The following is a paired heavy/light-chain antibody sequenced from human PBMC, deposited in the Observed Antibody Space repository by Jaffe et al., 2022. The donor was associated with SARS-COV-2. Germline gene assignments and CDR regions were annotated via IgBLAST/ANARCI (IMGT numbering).Heavy chain of an antibody. Sequence: EVQLVESGGGLVKPGGSLRLSCAASGFSFSSYTMNWLRQAPGKGLEWVSSISTTTSYLYYADSVKGRFTISRDYAENSLYLQMDSLRDEDTAIYYCARSQPPYYDVLTASSHINNYFDPWGQGTLVTVSS. CDR1: GFSFSSYT. CDR3: ARSQPPYYDVLTASSHINNYFDP. J-gene: IGHJ5*02. V-gene: IGHV3-21*02. D-gene: IGHD3-9*01. CDR2: ISTTTSYL.
Light chain of an antibody. CDR3: SSYTARSTYV. CDR1: SSDVGGYDY. V-gene: IGLV2-14*01. CDR2: DVT. J-gene: IGLJ1*01. Sequence: QSALTQPASVSGSPGQSITISCTGSSSDVGGYDYVSWYQQHPGKAPKLMIYDVTNRPSGVSNRFSASKSGNTASLTISGLQTEDEAYYYCSSYTARSTYVFGTGTKVTVL.